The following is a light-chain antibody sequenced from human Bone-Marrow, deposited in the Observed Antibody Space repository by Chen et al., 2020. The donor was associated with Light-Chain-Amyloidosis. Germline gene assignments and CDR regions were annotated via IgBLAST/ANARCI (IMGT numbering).Light chain of an antibody. Sequence: DIQMTHSPSSLSASVGDRVTITCQASQDISNYFNWYQQIPGKAPKLLISDASNLETGVPPRFSGSGSGTDFTFTISSLQPEDVATYYCQEYDNLPPYTFGQGTKLEIK. CDR1: QDISNY. CDR3: QEYDNLPPYT. CDR2: DAS. V-gene: IGKV1-33*01. J-gene: IGKJ2*01.